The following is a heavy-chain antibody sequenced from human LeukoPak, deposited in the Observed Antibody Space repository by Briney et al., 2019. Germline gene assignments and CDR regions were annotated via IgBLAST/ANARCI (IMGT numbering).Heavy chain of an antibody. CDR1: GGSFSGYY. CDR3: ARAPAGERRLDY. V-gene: IGHV4-34*01. Sequence: SETLSLTCAVYGGSFSGYYWSWIRQPPGKGLEWIGEINHSGSTNYNPSLKSRVTISVDTSRNQFSLKLSSVTAADTAVYYCARAPAGERRLDYWGQGTLVTVSS. J-gene: IGHJ4*02. CDR2: INHSGST. D-gene: IGHD1-1*01.